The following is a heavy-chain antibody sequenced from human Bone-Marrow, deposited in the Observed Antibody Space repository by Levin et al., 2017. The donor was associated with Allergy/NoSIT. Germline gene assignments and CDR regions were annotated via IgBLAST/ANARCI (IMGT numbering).Heavy chain of an antibody. CDR1: GYSISSGYY. V-gene: IGHV4-38-2*01. CDR2: IDHSGST. J-gene: IGHJ5*01. D-gene: IGHD3-3*01. Sequence: SQTLSLTCVVSGYSISSGYYWGWIRQPPEKGLEWIGSIDHSGSTYYNPSLKSRVTISVDTSKNQFSLKLSSVTAADTAVYYCARVPHSITIFGVVLARFDSWGQGTLVTVSS. CDR3: ARVPHSITIFGVVLARFDS.